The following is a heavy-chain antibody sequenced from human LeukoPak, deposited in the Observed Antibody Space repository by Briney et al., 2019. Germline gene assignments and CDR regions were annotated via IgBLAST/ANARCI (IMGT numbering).Heavy chain of an antibody. CDR1: GFTFSSYG. J-gene: IGHJ6*03. CDR3: AKDVYYYGSGSLEDFYMDV. V-gene: IGHV3-30*18. Sequence: SGGSLRLSCAASGFTFSSYGMHWVRQAPGKGLEWVAVISYDGSNKYYADSVKGRFTISRDNSKNTLYLQMNSLRAEDTAVYYCAKDVYYYGSGSLEDFYMDVWGKGTTVTISS. CDR2: ISYDGSNK. D-gene: IGHD3-10*01.